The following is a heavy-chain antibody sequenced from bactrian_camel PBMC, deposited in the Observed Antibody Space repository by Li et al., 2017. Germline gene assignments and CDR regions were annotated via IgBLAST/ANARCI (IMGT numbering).Heavy chain of an antibody. CDR2: MDNVGST. CDR3: TSRDTVACSGTRPEIFAF. D-gene: IGHD1*01. Sequence: HVQLVESGGGSAQSGGSLKLSCEVSGNFDIRRCMGWFRQFPGKEREGVAAMDNVGSTMYADSVKGRFTISQDSALTTVYLQMNSLKPEDTAMYYCTSRDTVACSGTRPEIFAFWGQGTQVTVS. J-gene: IGHJ4*01. CDR1: GNFDIRRC. V-gene: IGHV3S53*01.